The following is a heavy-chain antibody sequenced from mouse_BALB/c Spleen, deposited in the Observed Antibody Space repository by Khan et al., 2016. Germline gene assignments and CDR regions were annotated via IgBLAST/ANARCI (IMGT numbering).Heavy chain of an antibody. CDR2: INTYTGEP. V-gene: IGHV9-3-1*01. D-gene: IGHD2-4*01. CDR1: GYTFTNYG. Sequence: QVQLKQSGPELKKPGETVKISCKASGYTFTNYGMNWVKQAPGKGLKWMGWINTYTGEPTYADDFKGRFAFSLETSASTAYLQINNLKNEDTATYVCARDVITTSGASAYWGQGTLVTVSA. CDR3: ARDVITTSGASAY. J-gene: IGHJ3*01.